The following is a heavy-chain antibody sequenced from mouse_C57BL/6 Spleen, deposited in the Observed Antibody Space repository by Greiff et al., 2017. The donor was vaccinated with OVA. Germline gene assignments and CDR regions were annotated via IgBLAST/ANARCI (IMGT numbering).Heavy chain of an antibody. D-gene: IGHD4-1*01. J-gene: IGHJ4*01. CDR1: GYTFTEYT. V-gene: IGHV1-62-2*01. CDR2: FYPGSGSI. Sequence: VMLVESGAELVKPGASVKLSCKASGYTFTEYTIHWVKQRSGQGLEWIGWFYPGSGSIKYNEKFKDKATLTADKSSSTVYMELSRLTSEDSAVYFCARHEDRLTGTNYAMDYWGQGTSVTVSS. CDR3: ARHEDRLTGTNYAMDY.